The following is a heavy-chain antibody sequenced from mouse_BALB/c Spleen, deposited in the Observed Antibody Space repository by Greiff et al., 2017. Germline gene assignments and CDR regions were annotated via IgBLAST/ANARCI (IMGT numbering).Heavy chain of an antibody. CDR1: GYTFTSYW. J-gene: IGHJ4*01. CDR2: IYPGSGST. V-gene: IGHV1S22*01. Sequence: LQQPGSELVRPGASVKLSCKASGYTFTSYWMHWVKPRPGQGLEWIGNIYPGSGSTNYDEKFKSKATLTVDTSSSTAYMQLSSLTSEDSAVYYCARPRGDAMDYWGQGTSVTVSS. CDR3: ARPRGDAMDY.